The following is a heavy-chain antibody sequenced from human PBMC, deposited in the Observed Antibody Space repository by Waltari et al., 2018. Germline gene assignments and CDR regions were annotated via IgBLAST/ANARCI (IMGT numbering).Heavy chain of an antibody. CDR3: AREVVPPQTIVVNWFDP. D-gene: IGHD2-2*01. V-gene: IGHV7-4-1*02. CDR1: GYTFTDYA. J-gene: IGHJ5*02. Sequence: QVQLAQSGSELKKPGASVKISCKASGYTFTDYAINWVRQAPGQGLELMGWITTNTGNPTYAQGFTGRFVFSLDTSVSTAYLQITSLKTEDSAVYYCAREVVPPQTIVVNWFDPWGQGTLVTVSS. CDR2: ITTNTGNP.